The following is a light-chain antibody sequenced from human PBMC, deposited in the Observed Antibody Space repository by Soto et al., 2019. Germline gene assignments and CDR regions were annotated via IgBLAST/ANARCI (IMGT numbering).Light chain of an antibody. Sequence: QSVLTQPPSVSEAPRQRVIISCSGSSSNIGNNAVNWYQQLPGKAPKLLIYYDDLLPSGVSDRFSGSKSGTSASLAISGLQSDDEADYYCAAWDDSLNAVVFGGGTKVTVL. CDR1: SSNIGNNA. V-gene: IGLV1-36*01. J-gene: IGLJ2*01. CDR3: AAWDDSLNAVV. CDR2: YDD.